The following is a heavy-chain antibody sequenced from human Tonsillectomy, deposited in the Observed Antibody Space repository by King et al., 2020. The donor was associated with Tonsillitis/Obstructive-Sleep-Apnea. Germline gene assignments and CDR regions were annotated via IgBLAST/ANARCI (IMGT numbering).Heavy chain of an antibody. CDR1: GGSISSYY. Sequence: VQLQESGPGLVKPSETLSLTCTVSGGSISSYYWSWIRQPPGKGLEWIGYIYYSGSTNYNPSLKSRVTISVDTSKNPFSLKQSSVTAADTAVYYCARHGYSSSWSHFDYWGQGTLVTVSS. CDR2: IYYSGST. D-gene: IGHD6-13*01. CDR3: ARHGYSSSWSHFDY. J-gene: IGHJ4*02. V-gene: IGHV4-59*08.